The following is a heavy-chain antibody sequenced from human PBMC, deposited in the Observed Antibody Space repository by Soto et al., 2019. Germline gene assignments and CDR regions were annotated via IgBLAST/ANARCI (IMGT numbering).Heavy chain of an antibody. J-gene: IGHJ6*02. Sequence: GGSLRLSCAASGFTFSSYAMSWVRQAPGKGLEWVSAISGSGGSTYYADSVKGRFTISRDNSKNRMYLKMNSLRAEDPAVYYCAKDAGVLRFLEWLLPPGLDYGMDVWGQGTTVTVSS. D-gene: IGHD3-3*01. CDR1: GFTFSSYA. V-gene: IGHV3-23*01. CDR2: ISGSGGST. CDR3: AKDAGVLRFLEWLLPPGLDYGMDV.